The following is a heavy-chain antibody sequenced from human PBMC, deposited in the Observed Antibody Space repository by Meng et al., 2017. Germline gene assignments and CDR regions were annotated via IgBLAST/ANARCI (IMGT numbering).Heavy chain of an antibody. D-gene: IGHD4-23*01. CDR1: GYTFTGYY. CDR3: ARGVGYGGNSLYFDY. Sequence: GQQVQPGAEVKKPGASAKVSCKASGYTFTGYYMHWVRQAPGQGLEWMGRINPNSGGTNYAQKFQGRVTITADKSTSTAYMELSSLRSEDTAVYYCARGVGYGGNSLYFDYWGQGTLVTVSS. CDR2: INPNSGGT. V-gene: IGHV1-2*06. J-gene: IGHJ4*02.